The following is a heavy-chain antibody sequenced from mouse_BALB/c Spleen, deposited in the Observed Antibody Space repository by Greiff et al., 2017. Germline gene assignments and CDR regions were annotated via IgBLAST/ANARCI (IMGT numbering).Heavy chain of an antibody. CDR1: GYAFSSYW. CDR2: IYPGDGDT. V-gene: IGHV1-80*01. CDR3: AIIGGFAY. Sequence: VKLVESGAELVRPGSSVKISCKASGYAFSSYWMNWVKQRPGQGLEWIGQIYPGDGDTNYNGKFKGKATLTADKSSSTAYMQLSSLTSEDSAVYFCAIIGGFAYWGQGTLVTVSA. J-gene: IGHJ3*01. D-gene: IGHD1-1*01.